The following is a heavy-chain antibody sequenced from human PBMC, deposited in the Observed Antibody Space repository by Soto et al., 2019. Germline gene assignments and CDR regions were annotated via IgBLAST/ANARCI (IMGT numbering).Heavy chain of an antibody. CDR3: ARDVGATNFDY. CDR2: ISYDGSNK. J-gene: IGHJ4*02. CDR1: GFTFSSYA. Sequence: PGGSLRLSCAASGFTFSSYAMHWVRQAPGKGLEWVAVISYDGSNKYYADSVKGRFTISRDNSKNTLYLQMNSLRAEDTAVYYCARDVGATNFDYWGQGTLVTVSS. D-gene: IGHD1-26*01. V-gene: IGHV3-30-3*01.